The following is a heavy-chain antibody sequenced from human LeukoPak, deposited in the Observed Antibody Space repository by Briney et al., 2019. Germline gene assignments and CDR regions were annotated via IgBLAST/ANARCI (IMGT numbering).Heavy chain of an antibody. D-gene: IGHD2-8*01. Sequence: GRSLRLSCAASGFTFSSYGMHWVRQAPGKGLEWVAVISYDGSNKYYADSVKGRFTISRDNSKNTLYLQMGSLRAEDMAVYYCARDSAHFVYLCDYWGQGTLVTVSS. CDR1: GFTFSSYG. J-gene: IGHJ4*02. CDR3: ARDSAHFVYLCDY. CDR2: ISYDGSNK. V-gene: IGHV3-30*03.